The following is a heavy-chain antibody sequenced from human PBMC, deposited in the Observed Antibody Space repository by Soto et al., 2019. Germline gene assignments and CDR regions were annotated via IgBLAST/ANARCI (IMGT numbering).Heavy chain of an antibody. D-gene: IGHD5-18*01. Sequence: GGSLRLSCAASGFPFNTYAMSWVRQAPGKGREWVSAISESGDNAFYADSVQGRFTISRDNSYNILYLQMNSLRAEDTALYFCAKGGYIYGLDPWGQGTLVTVSS. CDR2: ISESGDNA. CDR3: AKGGYIYGLDP. J-gene: IGHJ5*02. V-gene: IGHV3-23*01. CDR1: GFPFNTYA.